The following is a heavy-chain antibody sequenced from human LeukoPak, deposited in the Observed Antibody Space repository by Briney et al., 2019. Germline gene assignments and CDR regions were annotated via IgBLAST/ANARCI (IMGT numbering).Heavy chain of an antibody. CDR2: ISAGGGTT. Sequence: PGGSLRLSCAASGFTFNICDMNWVRQAPGKGPEWVSAISAGGGTTDYADSVRGRFTISRDNSKNTLYLQMSSLRAEDTALYYCARYGDDLDYWGLGTLVTVSS. V-gene: IGHV3-23*01. D-gene: IGHD4-17*01. J-gene: IGHJ4*02. CDR3: ARYGDDLDY. CDR1: GFTFNICD.